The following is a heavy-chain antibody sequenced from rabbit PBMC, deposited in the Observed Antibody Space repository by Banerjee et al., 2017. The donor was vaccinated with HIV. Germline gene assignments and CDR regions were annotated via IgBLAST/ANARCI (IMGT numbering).Heavy chain of an antibody. Sequence: QSLEESGGDLVKPGASLTLTCTASGLDFSSSYWICWVRQAPGKGLEWIACINTSSANTVYASWAKGRFTNSKTSPTTVTLQMTSLTVADTTTYLCAGSLVDNANLWGQGTLVTVS. CDR2: INTSSANT. CDR1: GLDFSSSYW. V-gene: IGHV1S40*01. J-gene: IGHJ4*01. D-gene: IGHD1-1*01. CDR3: AGSLVDNANL.